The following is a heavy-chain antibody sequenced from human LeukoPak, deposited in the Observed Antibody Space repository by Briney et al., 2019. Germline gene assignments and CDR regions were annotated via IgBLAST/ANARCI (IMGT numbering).Heavy chain of an antibody. J-gene: IGHJ4*02. V-gene: IGHV3-30*18. CDR3: AKDLEIVVVPAGPFDY. Sequence: GGSLRLSCAASGFTFSSYGMHWVRQAPGKGLEWVAVISYDGSNKYYADSVKGRFIISRDNSKNTLYLQMNSLRAEDTAVYYCAKDLEIVVVPAGPFDYWGQGTLVTVSS. CDR2: ISYDGSNK. D-gene: IGHD2-2*01. CDR1: GFTFSSYG.